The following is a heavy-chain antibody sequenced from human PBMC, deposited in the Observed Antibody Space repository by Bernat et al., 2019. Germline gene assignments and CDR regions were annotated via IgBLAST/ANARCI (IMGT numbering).Heavy chain of an antibody. CDR3: ARGSGTFDY. Sequence: QVQLVESGGGVVQPGRSLRLSCAASGFTFSSYAMHWVRQAPGNGLEWVAVISYDGSNKYYADSVKGRFTISRDNSKNTLYLQMNSLRAEDMAVYYCARGSGTFDYWGQGTLVTVSS. V-gene: IGHV3-30-3*01. D-gene: IGHD1/OR15-1a*01. CDR1: GFTFSSYA. J-gene: IGHJ4*02. CDR2: ISYDGSNK.